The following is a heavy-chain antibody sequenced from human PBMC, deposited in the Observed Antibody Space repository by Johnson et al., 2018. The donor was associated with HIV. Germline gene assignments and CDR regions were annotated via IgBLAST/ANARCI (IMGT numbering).Heavy chain of an antibody. D-gene: IGHD2-2*02. Sequence: VQLVESGGGWVQPGGSLKLSCAASGFTFSSYAMHWVRQAPGKGLEYVSAISSNGGSTYYANYVKGRFTISRDNSKNTLYLQMGSLRAEDMAVYYCARGEGRIPHAFDIWGQGTMVTVSS. CDR2: ISSNGGST. CDR3: ARGEGRIPHAFDI. J-gene: IGHJ3*02. V-gene: IGHV3-64*01. CDR1: GFTFSSYA.